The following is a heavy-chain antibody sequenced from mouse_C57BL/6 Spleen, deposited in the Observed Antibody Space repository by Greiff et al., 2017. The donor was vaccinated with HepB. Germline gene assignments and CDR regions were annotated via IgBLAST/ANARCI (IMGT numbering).Heavy chain of an antibody. CDR1: GFTFSSYA. D-gene: IGHD1-1*01. J-gene: IGHJ1*03. Sequence: EVKVEESGEGLVKPGGSLKLSCAASGFTFSSYAMSWVRQTPEKRLEWVAYISSGGDYIYYADTVKGRFTISRDNARNTLYLQMSSLKSEDTAMYYCTRVIYYYGSSFFDVWGTGTTVTVSS. CDR3: TRVIYYYGSSFFDV. CDR2: ISSGGDYI. V-gene: IGHV5-9-1*02.